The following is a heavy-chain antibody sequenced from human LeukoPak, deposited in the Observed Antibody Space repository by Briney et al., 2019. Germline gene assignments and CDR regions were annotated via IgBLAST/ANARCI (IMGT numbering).Heavy chain of an antibody. CDR2: INHSGST. D-gene: IGHD4-17*01. CDR3: ARGVKSGTTALGY. CDR1: GGSFSGYY. V-gene: IGHV4-34*01. Sequence: SETLSLTCAVYGGSFSGYYWSWIRQPPGKGLEWIGEINHSGSTTYNPSLKSRVTISVDTSKNQFSLKLSSVTAAGTAVYYCARGVKSGTTALGYWGQGTLVTVSS. J-gene: IGHJ4*02.